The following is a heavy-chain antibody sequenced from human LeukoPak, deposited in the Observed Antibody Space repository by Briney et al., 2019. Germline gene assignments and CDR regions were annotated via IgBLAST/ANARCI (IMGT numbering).Heavy chain of an antibody. CDR3: AGSGSYFRSSFDY. V-gene: IGHV1-58*02. CDR1: GFTFTSSA. J-gene: IGHJ4*02. CDR2: IVVGSGNT. Sequence: PQASVKVSCKASGFTFTSSAMQWVRQARGQRLEWIGWIVVGSGNTNYAQKFQGRVTITADESTSTAYMELSSLRSEDTAVYYCAGSGSYFRSSFDYWGQGTLVTVSS. D-gene: IGHD1-26*01.